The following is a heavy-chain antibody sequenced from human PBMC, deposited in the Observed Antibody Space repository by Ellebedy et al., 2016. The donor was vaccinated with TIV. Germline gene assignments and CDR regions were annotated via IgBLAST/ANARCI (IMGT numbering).Heavy chain of an antibody. CDR2: IYYSGST. CDR1: GGSFSGYY. J-gene: IGHJ2*01. V-gene: IGHV4-59*08. Sequence: SETLSLTCTVYGGSFSGYYWSWIRQPPGKGLEWIGYIYYSGSTNYNPSLKSRVTISVDTSKNQFSLKLSSVTAADTAVYYCARRGWNFDLWGRGALVTVSS. CDR3: ARRGWNFDL.